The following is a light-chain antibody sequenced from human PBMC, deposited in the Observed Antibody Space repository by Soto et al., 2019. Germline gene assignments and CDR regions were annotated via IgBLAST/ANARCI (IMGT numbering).Light chain of an antibody. CDR3: QQYNTSPLT. V-gene: IGKV1-12*01. J-gene: IGKJ4*01. CDR2: AAS. CDR1: QVISNW. Sequence: DIQMTQSPSSVSASVGDTVTITCRASQVISNWVAWYQQKPGKAPKVLIYAASNLQGGVPSRFSGSGSGTDFTLTISSLQPEDFATYFCQQYNTSPLTFGRGTKVEIK.